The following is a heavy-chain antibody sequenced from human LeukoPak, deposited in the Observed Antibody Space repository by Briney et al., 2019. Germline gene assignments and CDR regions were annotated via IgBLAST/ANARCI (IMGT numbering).Heavy chain of an antibody. J-gene: IGHJ4*02. CDR2: ISSSSSYI. V-gene: IGHV3-21*01. D-gene: IGHD6-19*01. CDR3: ARDRAEGKQWPLYYFDY. Sequence: PGGSLRLSCAASGFTFSSYWMSWVRQAPGKGLEWVSSISSSSSYIYYADSVKGRFTISRDNSKNTLYLQMNSLRAEDTAVYYCARDRAEGKQWPLYYFDYWGQGTLVTVSS. CDR1: GFTFSSYW.